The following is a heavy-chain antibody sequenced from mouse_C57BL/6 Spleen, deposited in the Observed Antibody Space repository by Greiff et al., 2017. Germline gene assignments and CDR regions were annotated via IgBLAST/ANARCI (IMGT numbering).Heavy chain of an antibody. V-gene: IGHV7-3*01. CDR1: GFTFTDYY. CDR3: ARFLYYCGDFDV. CDR2: IRNKANGYTT. J-gene: IGHJ1*03. D-gene: IGHD1-1*01. Sequence: EVKLMESGGGLVQPGGSLSLSCAASGFTFTDYYMSWVRQPPGKALEWLGFIRNKANGYTTEYSASVKGRFTISRDNSQSILYLQMNALRAEDSATYCCARFLYYCGDFDVWGTGTTVTVSS.